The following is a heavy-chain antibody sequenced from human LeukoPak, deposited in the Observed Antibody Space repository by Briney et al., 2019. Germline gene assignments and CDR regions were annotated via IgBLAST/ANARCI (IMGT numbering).Heavy chain of an antibody. Sequence: GRSLRLSCAASGFTFDDYAMHWVRQAPGKGLEWVSGISWNSGSIGYADSVKGRFTISRDNAKNSLYLQMNSLRAEDTAVYYCARAAYWGQGTLVTVSS. CDR3: ARAAY. CDR1: GFTFDDYA. J-gene: IGHJ4*02. V-gene: IGHV3-9*01. CDR2: ISWNSGSI.